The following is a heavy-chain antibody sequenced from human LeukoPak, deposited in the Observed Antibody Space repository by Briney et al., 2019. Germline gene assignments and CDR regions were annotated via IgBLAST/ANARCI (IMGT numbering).Heavy chain of an antibody. J-gene: IGHJ4*02. V-gene: IGHV6-1*01. CDR2: TYYRSKWYN. Sequence: SQTLSLTCAISGDTVSSNIAAWNWIRQSPSRGLEWLGRTYYRSKWYNDYAVSVKSRITIKPDTSKNQFSLKLSSVTAADTAVYYCARLVRPQWLRNPGRFDYWGQGTLVTVSS. CDR3: ARLVRPQWLRNPGRFDY. D-gene: IGHD5-12*01. CDR1: GDTVSSNIAA.